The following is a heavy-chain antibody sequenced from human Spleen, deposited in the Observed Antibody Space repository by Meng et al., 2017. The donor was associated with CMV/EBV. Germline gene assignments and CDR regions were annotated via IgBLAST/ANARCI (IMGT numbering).Heavy chain of an antibody. J-gene: IGHJ4*02. CDR1: GFTVSSNY. D-gene: IGHD2-21*01. CDR2: ISGSSSTI. Sequence: GESLKISCAASGFTVSSNYMSWVRQAPGKGLEWVSYISGSSSTIYYADSVKGRFTISRDNAKNSLSLQMNSLRDEDTAVYYCVRDLGVSAWVIFEYWGQGTLVTVSS. CDR3: VRDLGVSAWVIFEY. V-gene: IGHV3-48*02.